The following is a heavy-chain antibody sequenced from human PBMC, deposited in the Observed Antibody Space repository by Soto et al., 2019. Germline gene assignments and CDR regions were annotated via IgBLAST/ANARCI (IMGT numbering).Heavy chain of an antibody. CDR3: ARDRYYGSGTYNHFDS. CDR2: INAGNGNT. CDR1: GYTFTSHV. Sequence: ASVKVSCKASGYTFTSHVMHWVRQAPGQRLEWMGWINAGNGNTKHSQKFQDRVTITRDTSASTAYMEVSSLRSEDTAVYYCARDRYYGSGTYNHFDSWGQGTQVTVSS. D-gene: IGHD3-10*01. V-gene: IGHV1-3*01. J-gene: IGHJ4*02.